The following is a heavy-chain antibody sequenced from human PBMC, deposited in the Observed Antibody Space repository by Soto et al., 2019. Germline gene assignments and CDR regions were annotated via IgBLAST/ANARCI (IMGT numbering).Heavy chain of an antibody. CDR1: GGSISSYY. CDR3: ARELIPTISSNWFDP. Sequence: SETLSLTYTVSGGSISSYYWSWIRQPPGKGLEWIGYIYYSGSTNYNPSLKSRVTISVDTSKNQFSLKLSSVTAADTAVYYCARELIPTISSNWFDPWGQGTLVTVSS. D-gene: IGHD2-2*01. V-gene: IGHV4-59*01. CDR2: IYYSGST. J-gene: IGHJ5*02.